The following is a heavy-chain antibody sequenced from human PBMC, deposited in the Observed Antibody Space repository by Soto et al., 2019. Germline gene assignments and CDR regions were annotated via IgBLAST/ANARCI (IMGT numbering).Heavy chain of an antibody. CDR1: GFTFSSYA. V-gene: IGHV3-30-3*01. D-gene: IGHD6-13*01. Sequence: HPGGSLRLSCAASGFTFSSYAMHWVRQTPGKGLEWVAVISYDGSNKYYADSVKGRFTISRDNSKNTLYLQMNSLRAEDTAVYYCASPPIAAAGPFDYWGQGTLVTVPS. J-gene: IGHJ4*02. CDR2: ISYDGSNK. CDR3: ASPPIAAAGPFDY.